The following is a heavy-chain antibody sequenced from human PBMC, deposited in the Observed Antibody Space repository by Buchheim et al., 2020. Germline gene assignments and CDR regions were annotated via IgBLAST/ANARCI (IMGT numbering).Heavy chain of an antibody. CDR2: IYATGST. D-gene: IGHD5-18*01. V-gene: IGHV4-61*02. Sequence: QVQLQESGPGLVKPSQTLSLTCTVSGSSISSGSYYWTWIRQPAGKGLEWIGRIYATGSTHYHSSLKLRVSISLDTSKNQFSLTLSSVTAADTAVYYCAASSFLDTAMVFDYWGRGAL. CDR3: AASSFLDTAMVFDY. CDR1: GSSISSGSYY. J-gene: IGHJ4*02.